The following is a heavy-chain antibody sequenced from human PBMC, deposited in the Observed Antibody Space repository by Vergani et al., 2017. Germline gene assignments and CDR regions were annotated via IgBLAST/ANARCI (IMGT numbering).Heavy chain of an antibody. V-gene: IGHV3-11*05. CDR2: ISSSSSYT. D-gene: IGHD3-9*01. Sequence: QVQLVESGGGLVKPGGSLRLSCAASGFTFSDYYMSWIRQAPGKGLEWVSYISSSSSYTNYADSVKGRFTISRDNAKNSLYLQMNSLRAEDTAVYYCARVGYYILTGDKGLGAFDIWGQGTMVTVSS. CDR1: GFTFSDYY. J-gene: IGHJ3*02. CDR3: ARVGYYILTGDKGLGAFDI.